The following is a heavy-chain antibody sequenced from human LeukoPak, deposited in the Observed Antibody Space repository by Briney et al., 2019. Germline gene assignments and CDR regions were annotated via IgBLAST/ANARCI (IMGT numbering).Heavy chain of an antibody. J-gene: IGHJ3*02. CDR3: ASRPGDAFDI. CDR1: GYSFTSYW. CDR2: IYPGDSDT. Sequence: GESLKISCKGCGYSFTSYWICWGRQLAGKGLEWMGIIYPGDSDTRYSPSFQGQVTISADKSISTAYLQWSSLKASDTAMYYCASRPGDAFDIWGQGTMVTVSS. D-gene: IGHD6-6*01. V-gene: IGHV5-51*01.